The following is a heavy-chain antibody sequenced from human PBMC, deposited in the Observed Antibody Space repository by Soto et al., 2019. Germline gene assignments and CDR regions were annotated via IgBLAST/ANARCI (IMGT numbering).Heavy chain of an antibody. CDR1: GFDFNTYG. D-gene: IGHD6-13*01. V-gene: IGHV3-30*18. J-gene: IGHJ5*02. CDR3: AKDSSVTAAGSGGWFDP. CDR2: ISFDGGNQ. Sequence: QVLLVQSGGGVVQPGRSLRLSCAASGFDFNTYGFHWVRQAPGKGLEWVAGISFDGGNQYYADSVKGRFTISRDKSNSTLYLQMNSLGAEDTATYYCAKDSSVTAAGSGGWFDPWGQGTLVIVSS.